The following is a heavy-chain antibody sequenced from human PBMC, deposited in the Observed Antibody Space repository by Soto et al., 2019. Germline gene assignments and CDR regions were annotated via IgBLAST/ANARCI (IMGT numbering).Heavy chain of an antibody. D-gene: IGHD3-22*01. J-gene: IGHJ4*02. CDR1: GASLDRSNYY. Sequence: SQTLSLTCNVSGASLDRSNYYWDWIRQSPGKGLEWIGTTYYNGNAYYNPSLRSRVTMSVDTSKNQFSLKLMSVTAADTAVYYCARHFVAVVIKGWGYWGQGTLVTVS. CDR3: ARHFVAVVIKGWGY. V-gene: IGHV4-39*01. CDR2: TYYNGNA.